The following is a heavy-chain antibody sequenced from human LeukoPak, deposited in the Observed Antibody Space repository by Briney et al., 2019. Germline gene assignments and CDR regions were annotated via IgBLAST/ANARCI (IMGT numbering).Heavy chain of an antibody. CDR2: IYYSGST. D-gene: IGHD3-22*01. CDR3: ARRDINSSGYYTFDY. Sequence: PSETLSLTCTVSGGSISSSSYYWGWIRQPPGKGLEWIVSIYYSGSTYYNPSLKSRVTISVDTSKNQFSLKLSSVTAADTAVYYCARRDINSSGYYTFDYWGQGTLVTVSS. V-gene: IGHV4-39*01. CDR1: GGSISSSSYY. J-gene: IGHJ4*02.